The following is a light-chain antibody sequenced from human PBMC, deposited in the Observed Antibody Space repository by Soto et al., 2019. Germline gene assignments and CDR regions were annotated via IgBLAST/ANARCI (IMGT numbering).Light chain of an antibody. CDR1: QDINIY. V-gene: IGKV1-33*01. CDR3: QQYDILPLT. CDR2: DAS. Sequence: DIPMTQSPSSLFASVGDRVTITCQATQDINIYLNWYQQKPGKAPNLLIYDASNLEIGVPSRFSGSGSGTHFTFTISSLQTEDIGTYYCQQYDILPLTFGRGTRLEIK. J-gene: IGKJ5*01.